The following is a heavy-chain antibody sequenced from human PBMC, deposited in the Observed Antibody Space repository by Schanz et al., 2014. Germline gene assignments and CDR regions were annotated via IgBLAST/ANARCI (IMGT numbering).Heavy chain of an antibody. CDR2: IGYDGSEK. CDR1: GLNFDYYG. J-gene: IGHJ4*02. Sequence: QVQLVESGGGVVQPGRSLRLSCATFGLNFDYYGMNWVRQAPGKGLEWVANIGYDGSEKYYVDSVKGRFTISRDNSKDTLYLQMSGLTPEDTAVYYCARGPIPIQGVPMDFWGQGTLVTVS. V-gene: IGHV3-33*01. CDR3: ARGPIPIQGVPMDF. D-gene: IGHD3-10*01.